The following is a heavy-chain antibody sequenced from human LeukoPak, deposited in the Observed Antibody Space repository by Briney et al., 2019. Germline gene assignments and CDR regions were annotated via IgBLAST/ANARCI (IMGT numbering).Heavy chain of an antibody. CDR1: GFTFSDYY. CDR3: AKEPDYYDTY. CDR2: ISGSGSTI. J-gene: IGHJ4*02. Sequence: AGGSLRLSCAASGFTFSDYYMTWIRQAPGKGLEWVSYISGSGSTIYYADSVKGRFTISRDNAKNSLYLQMNSLRAEDTAVYYCAKEPDYYDTYWGQGTLVTVSS. D-gene: IGHD3-22*01. V-gene: IGHV3-11*01.